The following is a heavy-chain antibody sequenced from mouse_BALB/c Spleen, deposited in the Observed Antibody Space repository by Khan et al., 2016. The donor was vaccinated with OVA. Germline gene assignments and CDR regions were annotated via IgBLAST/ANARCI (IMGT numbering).Heavy chain of an antibody. CDR3: TSGYGNYVRYYFDY. V-gene: IGHV1-39*01. CDR1: GYSFTGYN. J-gene: IGHJ2*01. Sequence: EVQLQQSGPELEKPGASVKISCKASGYSFTGYNMNWVKQSNGKSLEWIGNIDPYYGGATYNQKLKGKATLTVDKSSRQAYMKHKSLTSEDSAVYYCTSGYGNYVRYYFDYWGQGTTLTVSS. D-gene: IGHD2-10*02. CDR2: IDPYYGGA.